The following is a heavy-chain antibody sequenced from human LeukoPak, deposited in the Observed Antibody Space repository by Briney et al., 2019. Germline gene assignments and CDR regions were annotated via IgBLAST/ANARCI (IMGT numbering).Heavy chain of an antibody. CDR2: IIPIFGTA. Sequence: SVKVSCKASGGTFSSYAISWVRQAPGQGLEWMGGIIPIFGTANYAQKFQGRVTITADESTSTAYMELSSLRSEDTAVYYCAREGPGYCSGGSCHYYCYGMDVWGQGTTVTVSS. J-gene: IGHJ6*02. CDR1: GGTFSSYA. D-gene: IGHD2-15*01. CDR3: AREGPGYCSGGSCHYYCYGMDV. V-gene: IGHV1-69*13.